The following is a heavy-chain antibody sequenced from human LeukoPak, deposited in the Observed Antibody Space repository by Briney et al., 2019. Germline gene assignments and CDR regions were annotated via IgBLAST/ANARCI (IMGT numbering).Heavy chain of an antibody. CDR1: GGSFSGYY. D-gene: IGHD4-17*01. CDR2: INHSGST. J-gene: IGHJ4*02. CDR3: ARTKSYGDQYYFDY. Sequence: SETLSLTCAVYGGSFSGYYWSWIRQPPGKGLEWIREINHSGSTNYNPSLKSRVTISVDTSKNQFSLKLSSVTAADTAVYYCARTKSYGDQYYFDYWGQGTLVTVSS. V-gene: IGHV4-34*01.